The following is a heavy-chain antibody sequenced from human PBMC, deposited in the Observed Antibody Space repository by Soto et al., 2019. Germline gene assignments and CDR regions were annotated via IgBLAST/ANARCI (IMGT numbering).Heavy chain of an antibody. V-gene: IGHV5-51*01. Sequence: PGESLKISCKGSGYSFTSYWIGWVRQMPGKGLEWMGIIYPGDSDTRYSPSFQGQVTISADKSISTAYLQWSSLKASDTAMYYCARHVSTRPGYYYYMYVWGKGTTVTVSS. CDR2: IYPGDSDT. CDR3: ARHVSTRPGYYYYMYV. CDR1: GYSFTSYW. J-gene: IGHJ6*03. D-gene: IGHD6-6*01.